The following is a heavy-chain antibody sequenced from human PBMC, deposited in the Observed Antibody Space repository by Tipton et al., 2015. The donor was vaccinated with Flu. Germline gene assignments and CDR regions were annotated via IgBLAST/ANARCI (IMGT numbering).Heavy chain of an antibody. CDR2: LENLVTI. D-gene: IGHD3-10*01. CDR3: ARLTYYYGSGTSDC. V-gene: IGHV4-38-2*01. CDR1: GSSISSGHN. Sequence: TLSLTCAVSGSSISSGHNWGWIRQPPGKGLEWIATLENLVTIYYNASLKSRVTISADTWKTQFSLKLGSVTAADTAVYYCARLTYYYGSGTSDCWGQGTLLTVSS. J-gene: IGHJ4*02.